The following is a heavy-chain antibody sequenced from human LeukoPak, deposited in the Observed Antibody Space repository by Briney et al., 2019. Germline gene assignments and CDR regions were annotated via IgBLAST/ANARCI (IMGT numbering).Heavy chain of an antibody. V-gene: IGHV1-18*01. CDR2: ISAYNGNT. Sequence: PRASVKVSCKASGYTFTSYGISWVRQAPGQGLEWMGWISAYNGNTNYAQKLQGRVTMTTDTSTSTAYMELRSLRSDDTAVYYCARDVKWELALYYYYGMDVWGQGTTVTVSS. CDR1: GYTFTSYG. J-gene: IGHJ6*02. CDR3: ARDVKWELALYYYYGMDV. D-gene: IGHD1-26*01.